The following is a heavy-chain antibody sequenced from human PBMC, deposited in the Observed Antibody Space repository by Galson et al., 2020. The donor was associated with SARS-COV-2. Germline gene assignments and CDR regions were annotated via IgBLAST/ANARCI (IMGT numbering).Heavy chain of an antibody. CDR3: ARLRYYDVLTGYIVDV. Sequence: ASVKVSCKASGYTFTDYYIHWVRQAPGQGLEWMGWINPKSGGTYYAQKFECRVTMTRDTSITTAYMELSRLRADDTAVYYCARLRYYDVLTGYIVDVWGQGTMVTVSS. J-gene: IGHJ6*02. D-gene: IGHD3-9*01. CDR2: INPKSGGT. V-gene: IGHV1-2*02. CDR1: GYTFTDYY.